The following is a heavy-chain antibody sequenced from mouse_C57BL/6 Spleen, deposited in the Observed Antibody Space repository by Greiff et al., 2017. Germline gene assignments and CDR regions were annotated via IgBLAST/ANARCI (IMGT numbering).Heavy chain of an antibody. Sequence: EVQLQQSGAELVKPGASVKLSCTASGFNITDYYMHWVQQRTEQGLEWIGRIATEDGDTKYEPKFQGQDTITADTSTNTAYLQLISLTAEDTAVYYGDRDLEHVEDYWGQGTTLTVSS. CDR2: IATEDGDT. V-gene: IGHV14-2*01. J-gene: IGHJ2*01. CDR1: GFNITDYY. CDR3: DRDLEHVEDY.